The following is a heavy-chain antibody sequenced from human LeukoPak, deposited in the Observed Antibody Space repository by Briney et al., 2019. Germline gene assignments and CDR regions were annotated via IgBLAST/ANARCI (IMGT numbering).Heavy chain of an antibody. J-gene: IGHJ6*02. V-gene: IGHV5-51*01. CDR3: ARHVQGSSGWYSYYYGMDV. Sequence: GEPLKISCKGSGYSFTSYWIGWVRQMPGKGLEWMGIIYPGDSDTRYSPSFQGQVTISADKSISTAYLQWSSLKASDTAMYYCARHVQGSSGWYSYYYGMDVWGQGTTVTVSS. CDR2: IYPGDSDT. CDR1: GYSFTSYW. D-gene: IGHD6-19*01.